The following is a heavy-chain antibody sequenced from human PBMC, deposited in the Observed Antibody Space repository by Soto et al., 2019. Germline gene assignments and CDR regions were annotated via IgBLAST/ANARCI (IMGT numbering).Heavy chain of an antibody. J-gene: IGHJ6*03. CDR2: INSDGSVS. Sequence: EVQLVESGGGLVQPGGSLRLSCAASGFTFSNYWMYWVRQAPGKGLVWVSRINSDGSVSSYAESVKGRLTISRDNVKNTLYLQMDGLRAEDTAVYYCARGDCVGGTCYSLAGSFYYYMDVWGKGTTVTVFS. V-gene: IGHV3-74*01. CDR3: ARGDCVGGTCYSLAGSFYYYMDV. CDR1: GFTFSNYW. D-gene: IGHD2-15*01.